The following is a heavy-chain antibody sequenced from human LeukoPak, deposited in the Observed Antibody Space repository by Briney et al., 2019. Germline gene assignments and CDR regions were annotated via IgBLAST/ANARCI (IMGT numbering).Heavy chain of an antibody. CDR2: IYYTGGT. D-gene: IGHD3-10*01. J-gene: IGHJ4*02. V-gene: IGHV4-39*02. Sequence: SETLSLTCSVSGGPITTSSYYWGWIRQSPEKGLEWIGSIYYTGGTFYSPSLKSRVTISVDTSKNQFSLKLSSVTAADTAVYYCAREVESWFGDLLSYFDAWGQGIQVTVSS. CDR3: AREVESWFGDLLSYFDA. CDR1: GGPITTSSYY.